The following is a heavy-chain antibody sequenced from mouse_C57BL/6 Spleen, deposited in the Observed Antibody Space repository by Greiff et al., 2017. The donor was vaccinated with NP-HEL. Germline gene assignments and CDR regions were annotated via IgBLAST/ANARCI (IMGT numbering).Heavy chain of an antibody. D-gene: IGHD3-1*01. Sequence: QVQLKESGPELVKPGASVKISCKASGYAFSSSWMNWVKQRPGKGLEWIGRIYPGDGDTNYNGKFKGKATLTADKSSSTAYMQLSSLTSDDSAVYFCARSGYYYFDYWGQGTTLTVSS. J-gene: IGHJ2*01. V-gene: IGHV1-82*01. CDR2: IYPGDGDT. CDR1: GYAFSSSW. CDR3: ARSGYYYFDY.